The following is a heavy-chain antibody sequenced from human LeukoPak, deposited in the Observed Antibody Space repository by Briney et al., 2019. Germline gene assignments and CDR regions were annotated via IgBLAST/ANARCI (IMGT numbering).Heavy chain of an antibody. V-gene: IGHV5-51*01. CDR2: IYPRDSDT. Sequence: GESPKISCQTSGYSFSSYWIGWVRQMPGKGLEWMGIIYPRDSDTRYSPSFQGQVTISADKSISTTYLQWSSLKASDTAMYYCARHQPFDYWGQGTLVTVSS. CDR1: GYSFSSYW. J-gene: IGHJ4*02. CDR3: ARHQPFDY.